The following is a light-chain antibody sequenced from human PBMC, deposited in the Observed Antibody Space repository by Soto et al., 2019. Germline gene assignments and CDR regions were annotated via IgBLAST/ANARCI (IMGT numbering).Light chain of an antibody. CDR3: SSYAGSNNYV. V-gene: IGLV2-8*01. Sequence: QSALTQPPSASGSPGRSDTISCTGTSRDGGGYNYVSWYQQHPGKAPKLISYEVTKRPSGVPARFSGSKSGNTASLTVSGLQADDEADYYCSSYAGSNNYVFGTGTKGHRP. J-gene: IGLJ1*01. CDR2: EVT. CDR1: SRDGGGYNY.